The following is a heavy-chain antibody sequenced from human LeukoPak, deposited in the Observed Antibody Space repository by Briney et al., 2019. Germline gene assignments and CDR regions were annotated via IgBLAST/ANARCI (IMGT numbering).Heavy chain of an antibody. Sequence: GGSLRLSCATSGFTFSSYAMSWVRQAPGKGLEWVSAVSGSGGSTYYADSVKGRFTISRDNSKNTLYLQMNSLRAEDTAVYYCAKAGRVSYYFDYWGQGTLVTVSS. CDR3: AKAGRVSYYFDY. CDR1: GFTFSSYA. CDR2: VSGSGGST. D-gene: IGHD2/OR15-2a*01. V-gene: IGHV3-23*01. J-gene: IGHJ4*02.